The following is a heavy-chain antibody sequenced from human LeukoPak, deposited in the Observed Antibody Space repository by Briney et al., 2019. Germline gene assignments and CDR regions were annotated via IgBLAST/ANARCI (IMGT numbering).Heavy chain of an antibody. V-gene: IGHV3-23*01. CDR2: IFGSGGST. D-gene: IGHD3-9*01. CDR1: GFTFSSYA. CDR3: AGGALRYFDWLFY. J-gene: IGHJ4*02. Sequence: GGSLRLSCAASGFTFSSYAMYWVRQAPGKGLEWVSGIFGSGGSTHYADSVKGRFTISRDNSKNTLYLQMNSLRAEDTAVYYCAGGALRYFDWLFYWGQGTLVTVSS.